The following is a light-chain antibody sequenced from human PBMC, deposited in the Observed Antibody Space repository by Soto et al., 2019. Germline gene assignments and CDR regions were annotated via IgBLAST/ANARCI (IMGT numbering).Light chain of an antibody. V-gene: IGKV1-5*01. CDR2: DAS. Sequence: IQMTHSPSTLSASVGDTVTVTCRARQSIGRWLAWYQQKPEKAPKLLIFDASTLEDGVPARFSGRRSGPEFSLTISSLQPDDFATYYCQQYYSYWTFGQGTKVDIK. J-gene: IGKJ1*01. CDR1: QSIGRW. CDR3: QQYYSYWT.